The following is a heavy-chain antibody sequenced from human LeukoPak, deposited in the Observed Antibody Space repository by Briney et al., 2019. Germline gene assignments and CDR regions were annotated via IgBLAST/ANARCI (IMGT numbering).Heavy chain of an antibody. V-gene: IGHV1-69*06. D-gene: IGHD3-3*01. CDR2: IIPIFGTA. CDR3: ARERNSLRFDMDV. CDR1: GGTFSSYA. J-gene: IGHJ6*03. Sequence: SVKVSCKASGGTFSSYAISWVRQAPGQGLEWMGGIIPIFGTANYAQKFQGRVTITADKSTSTAYMELSSLRSEDTAVYYCARERNSLRFDMDVWGKGTTVTVSS.